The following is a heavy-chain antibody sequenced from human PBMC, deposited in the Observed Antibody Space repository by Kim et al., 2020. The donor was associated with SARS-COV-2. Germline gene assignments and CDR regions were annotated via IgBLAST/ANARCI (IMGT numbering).Heavy chain of an antibody. J-gene: IGHJ4*02. Sequence: GESLKISCKGSGYSFTSYWISWVRQMPGKGLEWMGRIDPSDSYTNYSPSFQGHVTISADKSISTAYLQWSSLKASDTAMYYCARHSPWIAAAHTERYYFDYWGQGTLVTVSS. V-gene: IGHV5-10-1*01. CDR3: ARHSPWIAAAHTERYYFDY. CDR2: IDPSDSYT. D-gene: IGHD6-13*01. CDR1: GYSFTSYW.